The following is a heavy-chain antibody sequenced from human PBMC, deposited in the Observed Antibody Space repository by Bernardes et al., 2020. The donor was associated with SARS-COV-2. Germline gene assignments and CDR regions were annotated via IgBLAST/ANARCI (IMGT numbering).Heavy chain of an antibody. J-gene: IGHJ4*02. V-gene: IGHV3-33*01. Sequence: GGSLRLSCAASGFTFSSYGMHWVRQAPGKGLEWVEVIWYDGSNKYYADSVKGRFTISRDNSKNTLYLQMNSLRAEDTAVYYCARGGSSIPRDNPFDYWGQGTLVTVSS. CDR1: GFTFSSYG. D-gene: IGHD5-12*01. CDR2: IWYDGSNK. CDR3: ARGGSSIPRDNPFDY.